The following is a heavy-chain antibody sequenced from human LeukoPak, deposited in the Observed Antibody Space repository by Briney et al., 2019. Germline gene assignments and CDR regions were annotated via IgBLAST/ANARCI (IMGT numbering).Heavy chain of an antibody. CDR1: GFTFSTYW. CDR2: INQDGREK. CDR3: VKPYYFSSGSLT. J-gene: IGHJ5*02. D-gene: IGHD3-10*01. Sequence: GGSLRLSCDASGFTFSTYWMTWVRQAPGRGRKWVATINQDGREKYYMDSMQGRFIISRDNAKNSLPLHMNSLRAEDTAVYYCVKPYYFSSGSLTWGQGSLVTVSS. V-gene: IGHV3-7*01.